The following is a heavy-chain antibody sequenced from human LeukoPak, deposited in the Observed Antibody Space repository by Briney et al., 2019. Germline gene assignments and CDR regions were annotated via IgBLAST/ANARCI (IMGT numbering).Heavy chain of an antibody. Sequence: GGSLRLSCAASGFTFSSYGMHWVRQAPGKGLEWVAVISYDGSNKYYADSVKGRFTISRDNSKNSLYLQMNSLRAEDTAVYYCAAWRFDYWGQGTLVTVSS. CDR3: AAWRFDY. V-gene: IGHV3-30*03. J-gene: IGHJ4*02. CDR1: GFTFSSYG. CDR2: ISYDGSNK.